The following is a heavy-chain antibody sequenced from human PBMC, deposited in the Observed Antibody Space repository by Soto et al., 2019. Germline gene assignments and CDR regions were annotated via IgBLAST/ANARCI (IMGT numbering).Heavy chain of an antibody. V-gene: IGHV4-59*01. J-gene: IGHJ6*02. CDR1: GGSISSYY. CDR2: IYYSGST. D-gene: IGHD3-22*01. Sequence: SETLSLTCTVSGGSISSYYWSWIRQPPGKGLEWIGYIYYSGSTNYNPSLKSRVTISVDTSKNQFSLKLSSVTAADTAVYYCARDSQRDSSGYYPHYYGMDVWGQGTTVTV. CDR3: ARDSQRDSSGYYPHYYGMDV.